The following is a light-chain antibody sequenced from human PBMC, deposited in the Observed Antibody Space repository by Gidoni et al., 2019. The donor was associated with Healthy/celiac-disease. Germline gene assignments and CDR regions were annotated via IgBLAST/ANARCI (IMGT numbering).Light chain of an antibody. CDR1: QSISSW. J-gene: IGKJ1*01. CDR2: KAS. Sequence: DIQMTQSPSTLSPSVGDRVTITCRASQSISSWLAWYQQKPGKAPKLLIYKASSLESGVPSRFSGSGCGTEFTLTISSLQPDDCATYYCQQYNSYLWTFGQGTKVEIK. V-gene: IGKV1-5*03. CDR3: QQYNSYLWT.